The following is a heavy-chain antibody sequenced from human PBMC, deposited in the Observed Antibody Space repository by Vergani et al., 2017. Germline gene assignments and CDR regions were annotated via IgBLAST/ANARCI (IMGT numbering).Heavy chain of an antibody. CDR3: AMDFLTRVTTLDYYYMGV. CDR2: ISYDGNKK. CDR1: GFPFCVYG. D-gene: IGHD1-1*01. Sequence: QVQLVESGGGAFQPGRSLRLSCSAAGFPFCVYGVHWVRPAPGKGLEWVSVISYDGNKKNYADSVKGRFTISSDNSKNTLYLEMNALRAEDTAVYYCAMDFLTRVTTLDYYYMGVWGKGTTVTVSS. V-gene: IGHV3-30*03. J-gene: IGHJ6*03.